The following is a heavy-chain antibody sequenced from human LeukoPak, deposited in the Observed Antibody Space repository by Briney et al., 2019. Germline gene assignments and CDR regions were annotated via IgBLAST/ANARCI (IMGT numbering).Heavy chain of an antibody. Sequence: GESLKISCKGSGYRFSTYWIGWVRQMPGKGLEWMGIIYPGDSDTRYSPSFQGQVTISADKSISTAYLQWSSLKASGTAMYYCARLRGSGYDRFDYWGQGTLVTVSS. D-gene: IGHD5-12*01. V-gene: IGHV5-51*01. CDR1: GYRFSTYW. CDR2: IYPGDSDT. J-gene: IGHJ4*02. CDR3: ARLRGSGYDRFDY.